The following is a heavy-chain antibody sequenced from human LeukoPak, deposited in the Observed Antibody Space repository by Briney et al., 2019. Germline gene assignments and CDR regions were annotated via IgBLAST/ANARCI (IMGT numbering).Heavy chain of an antibody. CDR1: GFTFSTYA. Sequence: GGSLRLSCAASGFTFSTYAMGWVRQAPGKGLEWVSAISGSGVRTYYADSVKGRFTISRDNSKSTLCLQMNSLRAEDTAVYYCAKQLGYCSDGSCYFPYWGQGTLVTVSS. CDR3: AKQLGYCSDGSCYFPY. CDR2: ISGSGVRT. D-gene: IGHD2-15*01. J-gene: IGHJ4*02. V-gene: IGHV3-23*01.